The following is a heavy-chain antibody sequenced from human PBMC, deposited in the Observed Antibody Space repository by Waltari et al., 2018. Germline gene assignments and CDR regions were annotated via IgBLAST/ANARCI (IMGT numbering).Heavy chain of an antibody. D-gene: IGHD6-13*01. V-gene: IGHV4-39*01. Sequence: QLPLQESGPGPVKPSETLSRTCTVSGGSISSSVYYWGWIRRPPGQGLEWIGSVYYSGTTFYNPSLKSRVTISVDMSKNKFSLKLSSVTATDTAVYYCARLRSTMGSAGIVDNWGQGTLVTVSS. CDR2: VYYSGTT. CDR1: GGSISSSVYY. CDR3: ARLRSTMGSAGIVDN. J-gene: IGHJ4*02.